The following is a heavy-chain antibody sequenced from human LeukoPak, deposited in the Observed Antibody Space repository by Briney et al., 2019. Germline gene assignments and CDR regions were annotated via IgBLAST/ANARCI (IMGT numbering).Heavy chain of an antibody. Sequence: ASVKVSCKASGYTFTGYYMHWVRQAPGQGLEWMGWINPNSGGTNYAQKFQGRVTMTRDTSISTAYMELSRLRADDTAVYYCAKDWGPTSRVFDYWGQGTLVTVSS. CDR1: GYTFTGYY. CDR3: AKDWGPTSRVFDY. D-gene: IGHD3-16*01. V-gene: IGHV1-2*02. J-gene: IGHJ4*02. CDR2: INPNSGGT.